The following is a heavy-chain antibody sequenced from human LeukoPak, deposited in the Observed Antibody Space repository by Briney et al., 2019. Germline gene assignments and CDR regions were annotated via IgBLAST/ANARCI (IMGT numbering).Heavy chain of an antibody. Sequence: NSSETLSLTCTVSGGSISSYYWSWIRQPPGKGLEWIGYIYYSGSTNYNPSLKSRVTISVDTSKNQFSLKLSSVTAADTAVYYCARHIVVVPAAIDGYYYYGMDVWGQGTTVTVSS. V-gene: IGHV4-59*01. D-gene: IGHD2-2*01. CDR1: GGSISSYY. J-gene: IGHJ6*02. CDR3: ARHIVVVPAAIDGYYYYGMDV. CDR2: IYYSGST.